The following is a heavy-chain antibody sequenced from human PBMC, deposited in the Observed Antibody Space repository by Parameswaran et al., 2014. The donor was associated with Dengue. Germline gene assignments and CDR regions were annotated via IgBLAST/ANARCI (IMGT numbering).Heavy chain of an antibody. CDR2: IKQDGSEK. V-gene: IGHV3-7*03. D-gene: IGHD2/OR15-2a*01. Sequence: RWIRQPPGKGLEWVANIKQDGSEKYYVDSVKGRFTISRDNAKNSLFLQMNSLRAEDTAVYYCARVESSDSSTYRHFDYWGQGTLVTVSS. J-gene: IGHJ4*02. CDR3: ARVESSDSSTYRHFDY.